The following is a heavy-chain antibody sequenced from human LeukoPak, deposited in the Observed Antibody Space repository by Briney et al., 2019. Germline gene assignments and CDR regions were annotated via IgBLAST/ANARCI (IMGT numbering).Heavy chain of an antibody. CDR2: IYYSGST. V-gene: IGHV4-59*01. CDR1: GGSISSYC. J-gene: IGHJ4*02. D-gene: IGHD2-15*01. Sequence: SETLSLTCTVSGGSISSYCWSWIRQPPGKGLEWIGYIYYSGSTNYNPSLKSRVTISVDTSKNQFSLKLSSVTAADTAVYYCARVSRIFDYWGQGTLVTVSS. CDR3: ARVSRIFDY.